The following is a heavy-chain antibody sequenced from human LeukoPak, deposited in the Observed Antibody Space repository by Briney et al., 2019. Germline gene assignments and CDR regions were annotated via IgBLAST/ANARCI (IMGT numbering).Heavy chain of an antibody. CDR3: AKLYTTPPYYFDY. CDR2: IRGSGGGT. D-gene: IGHD2-2*02. V-gene: IGHV3-23*01. J-gene: IGHJ4*02. Sequence: GGSLRLSCAASGFTFSIYAMSWTRQAPGKGLEWVSTIRGSGGGTSYADSVKGRFTISRDDSKSTLFLQMNSLRAEDTALYYCAKLYTTPPYYFDYWGQGTLVTVSS. CDR1: GFTFSIYA.